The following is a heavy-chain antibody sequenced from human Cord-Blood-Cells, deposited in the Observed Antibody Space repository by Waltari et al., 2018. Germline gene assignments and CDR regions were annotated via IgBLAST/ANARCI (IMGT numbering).Heavy chain of an antibody. D-gene: IGHD6-19*01. CDR1: GGTLSSYA. CDR3: ARVATSSGWYYYYGMDV. CDR2: NIPIFGTA. V-gene: IGHV1-69*01. J-gene: IGHJ6*02. Sequence: QVQLVQSGAEVEKPRSSVKVSWKASGGTLSSYAMRWVRQAPGQGLEWMGGNIPIFGTANYAQKFQGRVTITADESTSTAYMELSSLRSEDTAVYYCARVATSSGWYYYYGMDVWGQGTTVTVSS.